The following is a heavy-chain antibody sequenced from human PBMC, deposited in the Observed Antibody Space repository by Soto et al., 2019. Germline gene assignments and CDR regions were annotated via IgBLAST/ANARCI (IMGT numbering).Heavy chain of an antibody. Sequence: EVQLVESGGGLVQPGGSLRLSCEASRGAFGDYWMHWVRQAPGKGLVWVSRINRDGNDIIYADSVKGRFTAPRDNAKNMVFLQLNSLRVEGSAVYCCASYVHRNWFDSGGQGTLVTVSS. V-gene: IGHV3-74*01. D-gene: IGHD3-10*02. J-gene: IGHJ5*01. CDR2: INRDGNDI. CDR3: ASYVHRNWFDS. CDR1: RGAFGDYW.